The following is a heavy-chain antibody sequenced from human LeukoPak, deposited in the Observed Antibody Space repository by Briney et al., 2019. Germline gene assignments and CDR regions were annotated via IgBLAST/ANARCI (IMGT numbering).Heavy chain of an antibody. V-gene: IGHV3-48*02. Sequence: GGSLRLSCAASGFTFSSYSMNWVRQAPGKGLEWVSYISSSSKTIYYADSVKGRFTISRDNAKNSLYLQMNSLRDEDTAVYYCARGTYGEYGGPAYWGQGTLVTVSS. CDR3: ARGTYGEYGGPAY. D-gene: IGHD4-17*01. CDR2: ISSSSKTI. CDR1: GFTFSSYS. J-gene: IGHJ4*02.